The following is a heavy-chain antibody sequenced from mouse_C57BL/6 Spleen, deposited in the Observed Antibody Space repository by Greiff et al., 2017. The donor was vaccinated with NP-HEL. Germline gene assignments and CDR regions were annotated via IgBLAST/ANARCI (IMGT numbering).Heavy chain of an antibody. D-gene: IGHD1-1*01. V-gene: IGHV1-15*01. CDR3: TKDTTVVFFAY. CDR1: GYTFTDYE. Sequence: QVQLQQSGAELVRPGASVTLSCKASGYTFTDYEMHWVKQTPVHGLEWIGAIDPETGGTAYNQKFKGKAILTADKSSSTAYMELRSLTSEDSAVYYCTKDTTVVFFAYWGQGTLVTVSA. CDR2: IDPETGGT. J-gene: IGHJ3*01.